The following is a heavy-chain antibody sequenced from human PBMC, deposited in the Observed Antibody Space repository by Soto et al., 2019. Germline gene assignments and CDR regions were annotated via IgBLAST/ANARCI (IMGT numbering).Heavy chain of an antibody. J-gene: IGHJ4*02. CDR3: ARVPVY. Sequence: SETLSLTCTVSGGSITSGGYYWSWIRQRPGKGLEWIGCVYHSGTAYSNPSLEGRASLSVDTSRNHYSLSLSSVTAADTAVYYCARVPVYLGQGTLVTGSS. V-gene: IGHV4-30-4*01. CDR2: VYHSGTA. CDR1: GGSITSGGYY.